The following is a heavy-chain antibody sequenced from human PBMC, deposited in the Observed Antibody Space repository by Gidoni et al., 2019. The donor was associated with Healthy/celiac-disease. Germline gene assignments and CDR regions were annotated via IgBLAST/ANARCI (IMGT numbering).Heavy chain of an antibody. V-gene: IGHV3-23*01. CDR1: GFPFRSYA. CDR2: ISGSGGRT. D-gene: IGHD3-22*01. Sequence: EVQLLESGGGLVQPGGSLRLSCAASGFPFRSYAMSWVRQAPGKGLEWVSAISGSGGRTYYADSVKGRFTISRDNSKNTLYLQMNSLRAEDTAVYYCAKDRGGRGSGYPDYWGQGTLVTVSS. J-gene: IGHJ4*02. CDR3: AKDRGGRGSGYPDY.